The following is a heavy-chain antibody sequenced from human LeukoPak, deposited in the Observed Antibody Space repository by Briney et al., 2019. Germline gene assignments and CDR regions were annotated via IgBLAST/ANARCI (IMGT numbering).Heavy chain of an antibody. Sequence: PGGSLKLSCAASGFTFRNYAMTWVRQAPGKGLEWVSDISGSAVNTYYADSVRGRFTISRDNAKNSLYLQMNSLRAEDTAVYYCARFDTSGFHYFDYWGQGTLVTVSS. CDR3: ARFDTSGFHYFDY. D-gene: IGHD3-22*01. J-gene: IGHJ4*02. V-gene: IGHV3-48*03. CDR1: GFTFRNYA. CDR2: ISGSAVNT.